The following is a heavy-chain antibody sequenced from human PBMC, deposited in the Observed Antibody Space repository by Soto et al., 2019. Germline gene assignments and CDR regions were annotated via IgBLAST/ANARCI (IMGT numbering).Heavy chain of an antibody. CDR1: GGSFSSRIYY. D-gene: IGHD2-21*02. CDR3: ARDPGGNSHAWYFDL. J-gene: IGHJ2*01. CDR2: IYYSGST. Sequence: QVQLQESGPGLVKPSQTLSLTCTVSGGSFSSRIYYWNWIRQHPGKGLEWIGYIYYSGSTYYNPSTKDRVTISVDQSNNHFSLKLRSVTAADPAVYYCARDPGGNSHAWYFDLWGRGTLATGSS. V-gene: IGHV4-31*03.